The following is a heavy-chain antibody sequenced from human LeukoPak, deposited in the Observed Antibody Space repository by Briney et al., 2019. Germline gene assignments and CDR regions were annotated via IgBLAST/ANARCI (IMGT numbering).Heavy chain of an antibody. D-gene: IGHD3-10*01. V-gene: IGHV4-30-4*08. CDR1: GGSISSGGYY. Sequence: PSETLSLTCTVSGGSISSGGYYWRWIRQHPGKGLEWIGYIYYSGSIYYNQSLKSRVTISVDTSKNQFSLKLSSVTAADTAVYYCASSFHGSGSYYYYYGMDVWGQGTTVTVS. CDR2: IYYSGSI. J-gene: IGHJ6*02. CDR3: ASSFHGSGSYYYYYGMDV.